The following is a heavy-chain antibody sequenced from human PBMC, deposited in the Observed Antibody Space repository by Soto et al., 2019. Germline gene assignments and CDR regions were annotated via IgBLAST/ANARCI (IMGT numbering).Heavy chain of an antibody. CDR2: IFSNDEK. V-gene: IGHV2-26*01. Sequence: QVTLKESGSVLVKPTETLTLTCTVSGFSLSNARMGVSWIRQPPGKALEWLAHIFSNDEKSYSTSLKSRLTIPQDTSKSQVVLTMTNMDPVDTATYYCARTGDYGGPDAFDIWGQGTMVTVSS. CDR3: ARTGDYGGPDAFDI. J-gene: IGHJ3*02. CDR1: GFSLSNARMG. D-gene: IGHD4-17*01.